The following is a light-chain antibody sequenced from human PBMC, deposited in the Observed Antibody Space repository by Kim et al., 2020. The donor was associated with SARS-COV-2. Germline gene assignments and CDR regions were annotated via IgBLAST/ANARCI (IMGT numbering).Light chain of an antibody. CDR1: QGISNY. Sequence: ASVGYSFTITCLASQGISNYLAWYQQKPEKVPKLLIYAASTLQSGVSSRFSGSGSGTDFSLTISSLQPEDVASYYCQKYDRAPWTFGQGTKVEIK. CDR2: AAS. J-gene: IGKJ1*01. CDR3: QKYDRAPWT. V-gene: IGKV1-27*01.